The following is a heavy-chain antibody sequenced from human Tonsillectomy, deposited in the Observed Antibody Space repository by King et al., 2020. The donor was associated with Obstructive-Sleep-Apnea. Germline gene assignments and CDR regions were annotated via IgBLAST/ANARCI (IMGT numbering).Heavy chain of an antibody. J-gene: IGHJ4*02. CDR2: IDWDDDQ. D-gene: IGHD3-9*01. CDR1: GFSLSTSGMC. V-gene: IGHV2-70*15. CDR3: GSGNILTGYDY. Sequence: VTLKESGPALVKPTQTLTLTCTFSGFSLSTSGMCVSWIRQPPGKALEWLARIDWDDDQYYSTSLKTRLTISKDTSKNQVVLTMTNMDPVDTATYYCGSGNILTGYDYWGQGTLVTVSS.